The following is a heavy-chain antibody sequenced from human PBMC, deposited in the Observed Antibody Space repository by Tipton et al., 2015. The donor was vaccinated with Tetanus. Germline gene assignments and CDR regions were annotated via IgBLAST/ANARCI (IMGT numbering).Heavy chain of an antibody. J-gene: IGHJ4*02. CDR1: GYIFTNYW. Sequence: VQLVQSGGEVKKPGESLKISCKGSGYIFTNYWIGWVRQKPGKGLEWMGIIYPGDSDTRYSPSFQGQVTISVDKSINTAYLQWSSLKASDTSVFYCARAHCTEGVCNFDFWGQGALVTVAS. CDR3: ARAHCTEGVCNFDF. CDR2: IYPGDSDT. D-gene: IGHD2-8*02. V-gene: IGHV5-51*01.